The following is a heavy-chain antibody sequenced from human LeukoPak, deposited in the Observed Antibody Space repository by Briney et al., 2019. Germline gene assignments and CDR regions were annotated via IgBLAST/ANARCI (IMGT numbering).Heavy chain of an antibody. J-gene: IGHJ6*03. Sequence: SETLSLTCTVSGGSISSYYWSWIRQPPGKGLEWIGYIYYSGSTNYNPSLKSRVTISVDTSKNQFSLKLSSVTAADTAVYYCARIPRGWSRHRYYYYMDVWGKGTTVTVSS. CDR1: GGSISSYY. CDR3: ARIPRGWSRHRYYYYMDV. CDR2: IYYSGST. V-gene: IGHV4-59*01. D-gene: IGHD6-19*01.